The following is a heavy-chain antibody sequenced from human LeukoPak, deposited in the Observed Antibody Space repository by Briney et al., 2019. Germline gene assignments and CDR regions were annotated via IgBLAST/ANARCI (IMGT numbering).Heavy chain of an antibody. CDR3: VKDSPPRYSGSPPAY. J-gene: IGHJ4*02. CDR1: GFTFSSYW. Sequence: GGSLGLSCAASGFTFSSYWMSWVRQAPGKGLEWVANINKDGGEKYYVDSVKGRFTISRDNAKNSLYLQMNSLRADDTAVYYCVKDSPPRYSGSPPAYWGQGTLVTVSS. V-gene: IGHV3-7*03. D-gene: IGHD1-26*01. CDR2: INKDGGEK.